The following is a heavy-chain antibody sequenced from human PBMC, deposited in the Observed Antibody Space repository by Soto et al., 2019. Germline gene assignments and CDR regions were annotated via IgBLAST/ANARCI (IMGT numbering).Heavy chain of an antibody. V-gene: IGHV5-51*01. Sequence: GESLKISCKGSGYSLTSYWIGWVRQMPGKGLEWMGIIYPGDSDTRYSPSFQGQVTISADKSISTAYLQWSSLKASDTAMYYCARLQYYYDSSGYAYYYYYGMDVWGQGTTVTVSS. CDR1: GYSLTSYW. CDR2: IYPGDSDT. J-gene: IGHJ6*02. D-gene: IGHD3-22*01. CDR3: ARLQYYYDSSGYAYYYYYGMDV.